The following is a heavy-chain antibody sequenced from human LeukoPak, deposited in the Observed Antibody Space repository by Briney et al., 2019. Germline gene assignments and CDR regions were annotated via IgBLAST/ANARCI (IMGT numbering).Heavy chain of an antibody. CDR3: ASWSDYYDSSGNY. CDR2: IYNSGST. J-gene: IGHJ4*02. D-gene: IGHD3-22*01. V-gene: IGHV4-4*02. CDR1: GGSISSSNW. Sequence: SGTLSLTCAVSGGSISSSNWWSWVRQPPGKGLEWIGEIYNSGSTNYNPSLKSRVTISVDKSKNQFSLKLSSVTAADTAVYYCASWSDYYDSSGNYWGQGTLVTVSS.